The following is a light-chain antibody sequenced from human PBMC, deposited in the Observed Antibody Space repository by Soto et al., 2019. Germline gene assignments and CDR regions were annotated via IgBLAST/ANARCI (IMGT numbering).Light chain of an antibody. CDR3: QQYNNWPPYT. V-gene: IGKV3-15*01. CDR2: GAS. CDR1: QSVSSN. J-gene: IGKJ2*01. Sequence: EIVMTQSPATLSVSTGERATLSCRASQSVSSNLARYQQRPGQAPRLLIYGASTRATGIPARFSGSGSGTEFTLTISSLQSEDFAVYYCQQYNNWPPYTFGQRTKVDIK.